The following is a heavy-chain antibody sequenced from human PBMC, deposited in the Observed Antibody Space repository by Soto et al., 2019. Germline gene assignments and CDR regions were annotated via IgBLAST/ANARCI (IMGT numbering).Heavy chain of an antibody. D-gene: IGHD3-3*01. J-gene: IGHJ5*02. CDR2: ISSSSSYI. Sequence: GGSLRLSCAASGFTFSSYSMNWVRQAPGKGLEWVSSISSSSSYIYYADSVKGRFTISRDNAKNSLYLQMNSLRAEDTAVYYCARVSGLLRFLEWLSEPWGQGTLVTVYS. CDR3: ARVSGLLRFLEWLSEP. CDR1: GFTFSSYS. V-gene: IGHV3-21*01.